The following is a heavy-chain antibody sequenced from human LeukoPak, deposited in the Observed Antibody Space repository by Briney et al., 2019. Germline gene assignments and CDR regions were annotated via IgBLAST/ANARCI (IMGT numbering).Heavy chain of an antibody. CDR3: ATNSRYGDVDY. CDR2: ISSSSSYT. D-gene: IGHD4-17*01. CDR1: GFTFSDYY. Sequence: GGSLRLTCAASGFTFSDYYMSWIRQAPGKGLEWVSYISSSSSYTNYADSVKGRFTISRDNAKNSLYLQMNSLRAEDTALYYCATNSRYGDVDYWGQGTLVTVSS. J-gene: IGHJ4*02. V-gene: IGHV3-11*06.